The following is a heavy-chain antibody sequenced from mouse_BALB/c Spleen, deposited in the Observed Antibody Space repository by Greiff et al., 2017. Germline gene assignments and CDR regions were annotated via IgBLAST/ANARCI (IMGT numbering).Heavy chain of an antibody. CDR1: GFSLTSYG. CDR2: IWRGGST. Sequence: QVQLQQSGPSLVQPSQSLSITCTVSGFSLTSYGVHWVRQSPGKGLEWLGVIWRGGSTDYNAAFMSRLSITKDNSKSQVILKMNSLQADDTAIYYCAYSYDYSYAMDYWGQGTSVTVSS. D-gene: IGHD2-4*01. V-gene: IGHV2-5-1*01. CDR3: AYSYDYSYAMDY. J-gene: IGHJ4*01.